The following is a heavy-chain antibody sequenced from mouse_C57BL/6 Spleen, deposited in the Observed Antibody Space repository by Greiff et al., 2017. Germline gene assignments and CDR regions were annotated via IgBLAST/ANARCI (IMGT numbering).Heavy chain of an antibody. Sequence: QVQLQQPGAELVKPGASVKLSCKASGYTFTSYWMHWVKQRPGRGLEWIGRIDPNSGGTKYNEKFKSKATLSVDQPSSTAYMQLSSLTSGDSAVYYWARQQANWEEGVYFDVWGTGTTVTVSS. J-gene: IGHJ1*03. CDR3: ARQQANWEEGVYFDV. V-gene: IGHV1-72*01. D-gene: IGHD4-1*01. CDR2: IDPNSGGT. CDR1: GYTFTSYW.